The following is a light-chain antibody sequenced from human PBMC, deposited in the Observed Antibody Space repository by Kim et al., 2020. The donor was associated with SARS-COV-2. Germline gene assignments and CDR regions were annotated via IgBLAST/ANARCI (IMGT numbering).Light chain of an antibody. Sequence: DIKMTQSPSSLSASVGDRVTITCRASQSISSYLNWYQQKPGKAPKLLIYAASSLQSGDPSRFSGSGSGTDFTLTISSLQPEDFVTYYCQQRYSTPLTFGGGTKLEI. CDR3: QQRYSTPLT. CDR2: AAS. CDR1: QSISSY. J-gene: IGKJ4*02. V-gene: IGKV1-39*01.